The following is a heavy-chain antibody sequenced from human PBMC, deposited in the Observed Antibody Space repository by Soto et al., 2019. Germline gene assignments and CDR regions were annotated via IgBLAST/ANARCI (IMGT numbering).Heavy chain of an antibody. V-gene: IGHV4-34*01. CDR1: GGSFSGYY. CDR2: INHSGST. CDR3: ARGENFRELGFQDYYYYGMDV. J-gene: IGHJ6*02. Sequence: PSETLSLTCAVYGGSFSGYYWSWIRQPPGKGLEWIGEINHSGSTNYNPSLKSRVTISVDTSKNQFSLKLSSVTAADTAVYYCARGENFRELGFQDYYYYGMDVWGQGTTVTVSS. D-gene: IGHD3-10*01.